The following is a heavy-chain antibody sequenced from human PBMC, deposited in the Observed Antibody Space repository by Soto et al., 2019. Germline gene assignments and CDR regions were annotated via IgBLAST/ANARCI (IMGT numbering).Heavy chain of an antibody. V-gene: IGHV3-30*03. CDR2: TSWDEGSK. CDR1: GFTFDTYG. D-gene: IGHD5-12*01. J-gene: IGHJ5*02. Sequence: QVQLVESGGGVVQPGRSLSLSCAASGFTFDTYGMHWVRQAPGKGLEWLAVTSWDEGSKYYADSVKGRFTISRDNSNNTLYLQMDSLRPEDTAIYFCAIEATWCDYWVAHWGQGTLVTVSS. CDR3: AIEATWCDYWVAH.